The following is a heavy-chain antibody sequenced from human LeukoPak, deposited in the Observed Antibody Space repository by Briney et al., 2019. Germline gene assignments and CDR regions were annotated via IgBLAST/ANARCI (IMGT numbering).Heavy chain of an antibody. CDR3: ARLRDGRWLLEY. CDR2: IRHRGNT. D-gene: IGHD3-10*01. J-gene: IGHJ4*02. Sequence: SETLSLTCTVSGDSVSSSPYYWGWIRQPPGKGLEWIASIRHRGNTFYNPSFKSRVTISVDTSNNRFSLRLSSVTAADTAVYYCARLRDGRWLLEYWGQGTLVTVSS. V-gene: IGHV4-39*01. CDR1: GDSVSSSPYY.